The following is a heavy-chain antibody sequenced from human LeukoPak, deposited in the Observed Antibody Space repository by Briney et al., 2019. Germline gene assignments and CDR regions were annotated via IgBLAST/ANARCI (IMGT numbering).Heavy chain of an antibody. CDR3: AKERQDYYDSSGYYEGMFGAFDI. CDR2: ISGSGGST. D-gene: IGHD3-22*01. CDR1: GFTFSSYA. Sequence: GGSLRLSCAASGFTFSSYAMSWVRQAPGKGLEWVSAISGSGGSTYSADSVKGRFTIYRDNSKNTLYLQMNSLRAEDTAVYYCAKERQDYYDSSGYYEGMFGAFDIWGQGTMVTVSS. J-gene: IGHJ3*02. V-gene: IGHV3-23*01.